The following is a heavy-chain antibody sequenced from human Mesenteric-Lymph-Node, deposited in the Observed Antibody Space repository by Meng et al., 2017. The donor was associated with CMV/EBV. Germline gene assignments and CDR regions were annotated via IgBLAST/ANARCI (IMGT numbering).Heavy chain of an antibody. Sequence: ASVKVSCKASGYTFTDFAMHWVRQAPGQGLEWMGYINPKSGDTNCVQKFQGRVTLTRDTSISTVYMELSSLRSDDTALYYCVGDLTGVPVADGGYWGQGTLVTVSS. CDR3: VGDLTGVPVADGGY. D-gene: IGHD6-19*01. V-gene: IGHV1-2*02. J-gene: IGHJ4*02. CDR2: INPKSGDT. CDR1: GYTFTDFA.